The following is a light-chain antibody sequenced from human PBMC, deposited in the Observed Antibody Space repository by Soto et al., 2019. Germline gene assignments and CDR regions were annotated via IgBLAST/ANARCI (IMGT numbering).Light chain of an antibody. CDR2: KAS. J-gene: IGKJ1*01. CDR3: QQSWT. CDR1: QSISSW. Sequence: DNRITQSPSTMSASVGDRGTITCWVSQSISSWLAWYQQNPGKAPKLLIYKASSLESGVPSRFSGSGSGTEFTLTISSLQPDDFATYYCQQSWTFGQGTKVEIK. V-gene: IGKV1-5*03.